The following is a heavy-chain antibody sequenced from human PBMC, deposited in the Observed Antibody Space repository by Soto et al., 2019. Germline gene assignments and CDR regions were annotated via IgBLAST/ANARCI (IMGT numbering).Heavy chain of an antibody. D-gene: IGHD3-22*01. Sequence: GGSLRLSCAASGFTFSSYGMHWVRQAPGKGLEWVAVISYDGSNKYYADSVKGRFTISRDNSKNTLYLQMNSLRAEDTAVYYCAKSLYYYDSSVLNWGQGTLVTVSS. CDR1: GFTFSSYG. CDR3: AKSLYYYDSSVLN. CDR2: ISYDGSNK. V-gene: IGHV3-30*18. J-gene: IGHJ4*02.